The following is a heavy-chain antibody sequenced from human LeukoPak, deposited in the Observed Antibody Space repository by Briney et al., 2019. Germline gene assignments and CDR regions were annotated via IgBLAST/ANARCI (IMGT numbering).Heavy chain of an antibody. Sequence: QPGGSLRLSCAGYGFTFDEYALHWDRQAPGKGLEWVSGINRNSDKVGYADSVKGRFTISRDNARNFLYLQMNSLRLEDTAMYYCTKDRYCPSTNCPVDYWGQGTLVTVSS. V-gene: IGHV3-9*01. CDR2: INRNSDKV. J-gene: IGHJ4*02. D-gene: IGHD2-2*01. CDR1: GFTFDEYA. CDR3: TKDRYCPSTNCPVDY.